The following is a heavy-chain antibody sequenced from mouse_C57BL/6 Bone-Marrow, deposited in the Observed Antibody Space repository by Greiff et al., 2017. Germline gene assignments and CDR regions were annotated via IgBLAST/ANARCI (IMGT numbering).Heavy chain of an antibody. CDR2: INPDSSTI. Sequence: EVKLVESGGGLVQPGGSLKLSCAASGIDFSRYWMSWVRRAPGNGLEWIGEINPDSSTITYAPSLKDKFIISRDNAKNTLYLQMSKVRSEDTALYYCAKDGSRGYYAMDYWGQGTSVTVSS. V-gene: IGHV4-1*01. CDR1: GIDFSRYW. D-gene: IGHD1-1*01. CDR3: AKDGSRGYYAMDY. J-gene: IGHJ4*01.